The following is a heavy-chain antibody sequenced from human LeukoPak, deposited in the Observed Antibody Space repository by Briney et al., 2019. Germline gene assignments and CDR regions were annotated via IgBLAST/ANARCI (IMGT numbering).Heavy chain of an antibody. CDR1: GFTFSDYY. CDR3: ARDQGDSSGYYNY. Sequence: GGSLRLSCAASGFTFSDYYMSWIRQAPGKGLEWVSYISSSSSYTNYADSVKGRFTISRDNAKNSLYLQMNSLRAENTAAYCCARDQGDSSGYYNYWGQGTLVTVSS. D-gene: IGHD3-22*01. V-gene: IGHV3-11*06. J-gene: IGHJ4*02. CDR2: ISSSSSYT.